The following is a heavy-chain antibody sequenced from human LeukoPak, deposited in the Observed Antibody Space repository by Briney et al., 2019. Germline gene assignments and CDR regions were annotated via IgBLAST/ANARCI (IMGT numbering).Heavy chain of an antibody. Sequence: APVTVSCKASGYTFTRNTINWVRQAPGQGLEWMGWVNTNTGNPTYAQGFTGRFVFSSDTSVSTAYLQIGSLKAEDTAVYYCVTNFDSSGYFGYWGQGTLVTVSS. CDR3: VTNFDSSGYFGY. D-gene: IGHD3-22*01. CDR1: GYTFTRNT. J-gene: IGHJ4*02. V-gene: IGHV7-4-1*01. CDR2: VNTNTGNP.